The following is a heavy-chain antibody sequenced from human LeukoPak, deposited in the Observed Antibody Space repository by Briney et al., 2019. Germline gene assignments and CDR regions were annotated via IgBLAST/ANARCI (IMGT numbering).Heavy chain of an antibody. CDR2: IYYSGSN. Sequence: SETLSLTCTLSVRSISSYYWSWIRHPPGKGLEWIGYIYYSGSNNYNPTLKSRVTISVDTSKKQFSLTLISVTAADTAVYYCASSLIDYGMDVWGQGTTVTVSS. CDR1: VRSISSYY. CDR3: ASSLIDYGMDV. D-gene: IGHD2-21*01. J-gene: IGHJ6*02. V-gene: IGHV4-59*01.